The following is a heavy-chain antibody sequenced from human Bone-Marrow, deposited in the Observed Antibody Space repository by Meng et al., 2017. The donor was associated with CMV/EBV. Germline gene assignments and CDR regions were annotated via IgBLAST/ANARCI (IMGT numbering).Heavy chain of an antibody. Sequence: SETLSLTCAVYGGSFSGYYWSWIRQPPGKGLEWIGEINHSGSTNYNPSLKSRVTISVDTSKNQFSLKLSSVTAADTAVYYCARPITIFGVGVDAFDIWGQGTMVTVSS. CDR1: GGSFSGYY. V-gene: IGHV4-34*01. J-gene: IGHJ3*02. CDR2: INHSGST. CDR3: ARPITIFGVGVDAFDI. D-gene: IGHD3-3*01.